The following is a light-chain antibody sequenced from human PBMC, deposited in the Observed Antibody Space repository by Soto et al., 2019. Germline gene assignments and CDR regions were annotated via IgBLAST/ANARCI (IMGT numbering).Light chain of an antibody. Sequence: DIVMTQSPDSLAVSLGERAAINCKSSQSVLYSSNNKNYLAWYQQTPGQPPRLLIYWAFTRESGVPDRFSGSGSGTDFTLTISSLQAEDGAVYYCQQYYSTPLTFGGGTKVEIK. CDR1: QSVLYSSNNKNY. CDR3: QQYYSTPLT. V-gene: IGKV4-1*01. CDR2: WAF. J-gene: IGKJ4*01.